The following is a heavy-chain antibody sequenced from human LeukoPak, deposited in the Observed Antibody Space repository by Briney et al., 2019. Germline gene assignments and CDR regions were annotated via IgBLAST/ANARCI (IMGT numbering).Heavy chain of an antibody. CDR3: ARAGVAGTPKYFQH. CDR1: GFTFSSYS. V-gene: IGHV3-21*01. CDR2: ISSSSSYI. D-gene: IGHD6-19*01. J-gene: IGHJ1*01. Sequence: PGGSLRLSCAASGFTFSSYSMTWVRQAPGKGLEWVSSISSSSSYIYYADSVKGRFTISRDNAKNSLYLQMHSLRAEDTAVYYCARAGVAGTPKYFQHWGQGTLVTVSS.